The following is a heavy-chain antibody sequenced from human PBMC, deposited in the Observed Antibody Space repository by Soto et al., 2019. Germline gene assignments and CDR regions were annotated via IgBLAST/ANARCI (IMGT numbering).Heavy chain of an antibody. J-gene: IGHJ4*02. Sequence: EVQLLGSGGGLVQPGGSLRLSCAASGFTFSDYAMNWVRQSPGKGLELVSGIRDSGGKTYYADSVRGRFTISRDNSMNTLYLQMNSLRAEDTAVYYCARGRYFESSIDYWGQGTLASVSS. CDR1: GFTFSDYA. CDR2: IRDSGGKT. D-gene: IGHD1-1*01. CDR3: ARGRYFESSIDY. V-gene: IGHV3-23*01.